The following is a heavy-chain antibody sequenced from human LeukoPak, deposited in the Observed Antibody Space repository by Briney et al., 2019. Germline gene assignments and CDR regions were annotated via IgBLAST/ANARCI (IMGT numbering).Heavy chain of an antibody. J-gene: IGHJ4*02. CDR2: ISSSSSYI. CDR1: GFTFSSYS. V-gene: IGHV3-21*01. D-gene: IGHD3-22*01. CDR3: ARDITMIVVVTSYFDY. Sequence: PGGSLRLSCAASGFTFSSYSMNWVRQAPGKGLEWVSSISSSSSYIYYADSVKGRFTTSRDNAKNSLYLQMNSLRAEDTAVYYCARDITMIVVVTSYFDYWGQGTLVTVSS.